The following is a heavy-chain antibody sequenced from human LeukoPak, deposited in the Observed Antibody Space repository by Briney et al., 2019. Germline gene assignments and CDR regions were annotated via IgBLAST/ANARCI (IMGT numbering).Heavy chain of an antibody. CDR3: ASYYDSSGYNPAVLDY. Sequence: SQTLSLTCTVSGGSISSGGYYWSWIRQPPGKGLEWIGYIYHSGSTYYNPSLKSRVTISVDRSKNQFSLKLSSVTAADTAVYYCASYYDSSGYNPAVLDYWGQGTLVTVSS. CDR1: GGSISSGGYY. CDR2: IYHSGST. V-gene: IGHV4-30-2*01. D-gene: IGHD3-22*01. J-gene: IGHJ4*02.